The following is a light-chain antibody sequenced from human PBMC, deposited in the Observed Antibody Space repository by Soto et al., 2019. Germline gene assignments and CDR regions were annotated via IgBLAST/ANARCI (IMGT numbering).Light chain of an antibody. CDR1: QSVSSY. CDR2: DAS. Sequence: IVLTQSPTTLSLSPGERATLSCRASQSVSSYLAWYQRKPGQAPRLLSYDASNRATGIPARFSGSGSGTDFTLTISSLEREDFAVYYCQQRSNWPPALTFGGGTKVDIK. J-gene: IGKJ4*01. CDR3: QQRSNWPPALT. V-gene: IGKV3-11*01.